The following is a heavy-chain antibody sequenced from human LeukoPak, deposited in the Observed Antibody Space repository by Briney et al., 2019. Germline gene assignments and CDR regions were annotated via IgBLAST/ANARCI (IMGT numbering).Heavy chain of an antibody. J-gene: IGHJ4*02. V-gene: IGHV3-21*01. CDR1: GFTFSSYS. CDR3: ARVGSRRTTALDY. Sequence: GGSLRLSCAASGFTFSSYSMNWVRQAPGKGLEWVSSVSSSSSYIYYADSVKGRFTISRGNAKNSLYLQMNSLRAEDTAVYYCARVGSRRTTALDYWGQGTLVTVSS. D-gene: IGHD4-17*01. CDR2: VSSSSSYI.